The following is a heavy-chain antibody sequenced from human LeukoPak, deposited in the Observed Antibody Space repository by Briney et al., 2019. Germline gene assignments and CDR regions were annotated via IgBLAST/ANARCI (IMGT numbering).Heavy chain of an antibody. D-gene: IGHD3-16*01. J-gene: IGHJ4*02. Sequence: KPSETLSLTCAVSGGSISSGNWWSWVRQPPGKGLEWIGEIYHSGSTNYNPSLKSRVTISVDTSKNQFSLNLSSVTAADTAVYYCASLPLAFGGVRRFDYWGQGTLATVSS. CDR3: ASLPLAFGGVRRFDY. V-gene: IGHV4-4*02. CDR2: IYHSGST. CDR1: GGSISSGNW.